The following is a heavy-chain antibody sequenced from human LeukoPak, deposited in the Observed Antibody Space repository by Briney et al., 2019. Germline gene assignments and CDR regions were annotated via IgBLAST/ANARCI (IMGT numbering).Heavy chain of an antibody. CDR2: IYHSGST. CDR3: ARGGGYSIPRYGMDV. D-gene: IGHD6-13*01. J-gene: IGHJ6*02. V-gene: IGHV4-4*02. Sequence: SGTLSLTCAVSGGSISSSNWWSWVRQPPGKGLEWIGEIYHSGSTNYNPSLKSRVTISVDTSKNQFSLKLSSVTAADTAVYYCARGGGYSIPRYGMDVWGQGTTVTVSS. CDR1: GGSISSSNW.